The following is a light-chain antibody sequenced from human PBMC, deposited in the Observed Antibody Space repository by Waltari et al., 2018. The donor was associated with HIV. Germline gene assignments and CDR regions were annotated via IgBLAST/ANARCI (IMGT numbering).Light chain of an antibody. J-gene: IGLJ3*02. CDR1: TSHTGGYTY. Sequence: QSALTQPASVSGSPGQSITISCNGTTSHTGGYTYVSWYQRHPDKAPKLIIFGVSNRPSGISSRFSGSKSGNTASLTISGLQAEDEADYYCCSYTKLTTHYVLFGGGTKLTVL. CDR2: GVS. CDR3: CSYTKLTTHYVL. V-gene: IGLV2-14*03.